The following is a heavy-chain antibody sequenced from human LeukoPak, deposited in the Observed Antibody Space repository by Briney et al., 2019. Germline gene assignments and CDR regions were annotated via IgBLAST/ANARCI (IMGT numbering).Heavy chain of an antibody. CDR2: IYHSGST. D-gene: IGHD3-10*01. CDR1: GGSFSGYY. CDR3: ARAHDPYYYGSGSYYKVGAFDI. J-gene: IGHJ3*02. V-gene: IGHV4-34*01. Sequence: SETLSLTCAVYGGSFSGYYWSWVRQPPGKGLEWIGYIYHSGSTYYNPSLKSRVTISVDRSKNQFSLKLSSVTAADTAVYYCARAHDPYYYGSGSYYKVGAFDIWGQGTMVTVSS.